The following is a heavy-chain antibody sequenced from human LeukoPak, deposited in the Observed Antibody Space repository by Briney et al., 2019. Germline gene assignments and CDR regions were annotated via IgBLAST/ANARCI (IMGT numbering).Heavy chain of an antibody. Sequence: AGGSLRLSCAASGFTFSSYSMNWVRQAPGKGLEWVSSISSSSSYIYYADSVKGRFTISRDNAKNSLYLQMNSLRADDTAVYYCARGPVVVAANDLLGSPPFDYWGQGTLVTVSS. CDR3: ARGPVVVAANDLLGSPPFDY. J-gene: IGHJ4*02. CDR2: ISSSSSYI. V-gene: IGHV3-21*04. CDR1: GFTFSSYS. D-gene: IGHD2-15*01.